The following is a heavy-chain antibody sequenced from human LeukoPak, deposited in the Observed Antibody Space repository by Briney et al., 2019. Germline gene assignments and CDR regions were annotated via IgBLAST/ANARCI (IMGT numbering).Heavy chain of an antibody. D-gene: IGHD3-22*01. CDR2: ITGSGAYT. J-gene: IGHJ4*02. Sequence: GGSLRLSCAASGFTFNNYAMTWVRQAPGKGLEWVSAITGSGAYTNYADSVKGRFTISRDNSKNTIFLQMNSLRAEDTAIYYCAKRSATSSGYFDFWGRGTLVTVSS. V-gene: IGHV3-23*01. CDR3: AKRSATSSGYFDF. CDR1: GFTFNNYA.